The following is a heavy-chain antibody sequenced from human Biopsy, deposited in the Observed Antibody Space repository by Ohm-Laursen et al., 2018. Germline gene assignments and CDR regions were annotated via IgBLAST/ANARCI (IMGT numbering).Heavy chain of an antibody. Sequence: GASVKVSCKTSGYNFTGYYIHWVRQAPGQGLEWMGWINPNSGGTDYSLKFQGRVTMTRDTSISTAYMELRSLRSDDTAVYYCARDYQPTIITIHYYYYGMDVWGQGTTVTVSS. V-gene: IGHV1-2*02. CDR2: INPNSGGT. CDR3: ARDYQPTIITIHYYYYGMDV. J-gene: IGHJ6*02. D-gene: IGHD2-2*01. CDR1: GYNFTGYY.